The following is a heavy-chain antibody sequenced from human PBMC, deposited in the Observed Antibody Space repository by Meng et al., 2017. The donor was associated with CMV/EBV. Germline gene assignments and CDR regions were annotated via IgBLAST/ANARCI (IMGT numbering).Heavy chain of an antibody. D-gene: IGHD2-2*02. CDR2: ISSSSSYI. V-gene: IGHV3-21*01. CDR1: GFTFSSYS. Sequence: GESLKISCAASGFTFSSYSMNWVRQAPGKGPEWVSSISSSSSYIYYADSVKGRFTISRDNAKNSLYLQMNSLRAEDTAVYYCARDRYCSSTSCYTYYYYGMDVWGQGTTVTVSS. CDR3: ARDRYCSSTSCYTYYYYGMDV. J-gene: IGHJ6*02.